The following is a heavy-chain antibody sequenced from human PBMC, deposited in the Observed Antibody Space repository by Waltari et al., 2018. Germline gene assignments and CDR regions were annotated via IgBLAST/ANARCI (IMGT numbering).Heavy chain of an antibody. CDR3: ARAEYYDYIWGSYWFDP. J-gene: IGHJ5*02. CDR2: INHSGST. Sequence: VQLQQWGAGLLKPSETLSLTCAVYGGSFSGYYWSWIRQPPGKGLEWIGEINHSGSTNYNPSLKSRVTISVDTSKNQFSLKLSSVTAADTAVYYCARAEYYDYIWGSYWFDPWGQGTLVTVSS. D-gene: IGHD3-16*01. V-gene: IGHV4-34*01. CDR1: GGSFSGYY.